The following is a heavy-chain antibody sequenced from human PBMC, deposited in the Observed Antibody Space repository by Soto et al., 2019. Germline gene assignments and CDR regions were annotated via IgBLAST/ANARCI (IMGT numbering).Heavy chain of an antibody. CDR2: MNPNSGNT. J-gene: IGHJ4*02. CDR1: GYTFTSYD. D-gene: IGHD3-3*01. Sequence: ASVKVSCKASGYTFTSYDINWVRQATGQGLEWMGWMNPNSGNTGYAQRFQGRVTMTRNTSISTAYMELSSLRSEDTAVYYCATQTHPKITIFGVVIKRPYYFDYWGQGTLVTVSS. CDR3: ATQTHPKITIFGVVIKRPYYFDY. V-gene: IGHV1-8*01.